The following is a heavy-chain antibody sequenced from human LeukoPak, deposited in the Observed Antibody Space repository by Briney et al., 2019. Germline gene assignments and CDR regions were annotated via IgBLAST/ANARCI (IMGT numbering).Heavy chain of an antibody. D-gene: IGHD5-18*01. CDR1: GYTFTSYY. CDR2: INPSGGST. CDR3: ATPQSFYSYATDAFDI. J-gene: IGHJ3*02. V-gene: IGHV1-46*01. Sequence: ASVKVSCKASGYTFTSYYVHWVRQAPGQGLEWVGIINPSGGSTTYGQKFQGRVTITADKSTSTAYMELSSLRSEDTAVYYCATPQSFYSYATDAFDIWGQGTMVTVSS.